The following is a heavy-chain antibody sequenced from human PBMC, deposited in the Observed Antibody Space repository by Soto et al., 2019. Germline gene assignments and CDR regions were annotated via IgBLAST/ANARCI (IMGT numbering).Heavy chain of an antibody. D-gene: IGHD3-22*01. CDR1: GYSFITHW. J-gene: IGHJ5*01. V-gene: IGHV5-51*01. CDR3: TRPQSSGWYDF. Sequence: GESLKISCKGSGYSFITHWIAWVRQMPGEGLEWMGIINPADSDIRYSPSFQGQVTVSVDKSINTAYLQWNSLKASDSATYYCTRPQSSGWYDFWGQGTLVTVSS. CDR2: INPADSDI.